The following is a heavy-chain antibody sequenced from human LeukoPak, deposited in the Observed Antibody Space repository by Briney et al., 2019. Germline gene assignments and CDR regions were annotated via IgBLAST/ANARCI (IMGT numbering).Heavy chain of an antibody. CDR3: ARLVVVAATLRYYFDY. CDR2: IREDGNER. V-gene: IGHV3-7*03. Sequence: PGGSLRLSCVATGFTFTKHWMSWVRQSRGKGLECVAKIREDGNERHYVDSVKGRFTISRDNAKNSLYLQMNSLRAGDTAVYYCARLVVVAATLRYYFDYWGQGTLVTVSS. J-gene: IGHJ4*02. D-gene: IGHD2-15*01. CDR1: GFTFTKHW.